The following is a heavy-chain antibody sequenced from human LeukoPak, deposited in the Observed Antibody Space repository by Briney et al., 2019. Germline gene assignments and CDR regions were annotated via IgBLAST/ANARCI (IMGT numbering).Heavy chain of an antibody. Sequence: PGGSLRLSCAASGFSFSIYGMSWVRQAPGKGLHWLSAISANGINTYYADSVKGRFTISRDNSKNTLYHHMHSLRADDTALYYCAKDLHGAFDYWGQGILVTVSS. V-gene: IGHV3-23*01. J-gene: IGHJ4*02. CDR2: ISANGINT. CDR3: AKDLHGAFDY. CDR1: GFSFSIYG. D-gene: IGHD3-10*01.